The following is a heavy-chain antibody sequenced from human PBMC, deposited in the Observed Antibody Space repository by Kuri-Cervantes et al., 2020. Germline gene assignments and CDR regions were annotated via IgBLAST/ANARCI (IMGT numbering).Heavy chain of an antibody. V-gene: IGHV1-18*01. CDR3: ARVHSSGYYYTYYYGMDV. J-gene: IGHJ6*02. CDR2: ISAYNGHT. D-gene: IGHD3-22*01. CDR1: GYAFTSNG. Sequence: ASVKVSCKASGYAFTSNGISWVRQAPGQGLEWAGWISAYNGHTNYAQKLQGRVTMTTDTSTGTAYMELRSLRSDDTAVYYCARVHSSGYYYTYYYGMDVWGQGTTVTVSS.